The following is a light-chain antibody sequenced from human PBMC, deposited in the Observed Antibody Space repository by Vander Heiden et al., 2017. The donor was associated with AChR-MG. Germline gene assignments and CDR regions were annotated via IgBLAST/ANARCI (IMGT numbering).Light chain of an antibody. CDR2: EVS. CDR1: SSYVGSYNL. V-gene: IGLV2-23*02. J-gene: IGLJ1*01. Sequence: QSALTQPASVSASPGHSITISCTATSSYVGSYNLVSWYQQHPGKAPKLMIYEVSKRPSGVSNRFSGSKSGNTASLTISGLQAEDEADYYCCSCAGSSTFDVFGTGTKVTVL. CDR3: CSCAGSSTFDV.